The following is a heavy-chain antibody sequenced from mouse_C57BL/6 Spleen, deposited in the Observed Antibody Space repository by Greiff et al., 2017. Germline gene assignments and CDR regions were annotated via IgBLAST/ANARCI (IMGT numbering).Heavy chain of an antibody. J-gene: IGHJ2*01. V-gene: IGHV1-64*01. CDR3: ARGDYYGSSYEYFDD. D-gene: IGHD1-1*01. Sequence: QVQLKQPGAELVKPGASVKLSCKASGYTFTSYWMHWVKQRPGQGLAWIGMIHPNSGSTNYNEKFKSKATLTVDNSSSTAYMQLSSLTSEDSAVYYCARGDYYGSSYEYFDDWGQGTTLTVSS. CDR2: IHPNSGST. CDR1: GYTFTSYW.